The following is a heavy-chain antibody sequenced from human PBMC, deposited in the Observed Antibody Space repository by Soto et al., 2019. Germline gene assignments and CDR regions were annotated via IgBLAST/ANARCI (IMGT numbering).Heavy chain of an antibody. J-gene: IGHJ4*02. V-gene: IGHV3-15*01. CDR2: IKTVTDVGTT. CDR3: TTGIGVVIPNYFGY. CDR1: GLIFNNAW. D-gene: IGHD3-3*01. Sequence: XGSLKLSRTVSGLIFNNAWMTLVRQAPGKGLEWVGRIKTVTDVGTTEYAAPVKGRFIISRDDSKEMVFLEMNSLKTEDTALYYCTTGIGVVIPNYFGYWGQGALVTVSS.